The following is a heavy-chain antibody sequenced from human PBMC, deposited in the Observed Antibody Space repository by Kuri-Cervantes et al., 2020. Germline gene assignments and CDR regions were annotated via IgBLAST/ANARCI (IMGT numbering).Heavy chain of an antibody. V-gene: IGHV3-15*01. Sequence: GESLKISCAASGFTFSSYSMNWVRQAPGKGLEWVGRIKSKTDGGTTDYAAPVKGRFTISRDDSKNTLYLQMNSLKTEDTAVYYCTTGIVVVPAAMGLDAFDIWGQGTMVTVSS. D-gene: IGHD2-2*01. CDR1: GFTFSSYS. CDR2: IKSKTDGGTT. J-gene: IGHJ3*02. CDR3: TTGIVVVPAAMGLDAFDI.